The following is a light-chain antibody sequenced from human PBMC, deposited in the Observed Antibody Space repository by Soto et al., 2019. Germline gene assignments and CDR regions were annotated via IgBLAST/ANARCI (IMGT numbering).Light chain of an antibody. Sequence: DIQLTQSPSFLSASVGDRVTITCRASQGISNYLAWYQQKPGKAPQLLIYAASTLQSGVPSRFSGSGSGTVCTLKNSRLQPEDCEHCCCQQLNSSPFTFGPGTKVDIK. J-gene: IGKJ3*01. CDR2: AAS. CDR3: QQLNSSPFT. CDR1: QGISNY. V-gene: IGKV1-9*01.